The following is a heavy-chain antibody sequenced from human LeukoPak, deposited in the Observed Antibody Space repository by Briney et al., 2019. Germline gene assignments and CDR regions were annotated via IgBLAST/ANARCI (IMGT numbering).Heavy chain of an antibody. D-gene: IGHD3-3*01. Sequence: ALVKVSFKASGYTFTNYDINWVGQAPGQGLEGMGWMDPNSGNTGYAQKFQGRVTMTRNTSISTAYMELSSLRSEDAAVYYCARGSGTYYDFWSGYTNYYYYGMDVWGQGTTVTVSS. CDR3: ARGSGTYYDFWSGYTNYYYYGMDV. CDR2: MDPNSGNT. V-gene: IGHV1-8*01. J-gene: IGHJ6*02. CDR1: GYTFTNYD.